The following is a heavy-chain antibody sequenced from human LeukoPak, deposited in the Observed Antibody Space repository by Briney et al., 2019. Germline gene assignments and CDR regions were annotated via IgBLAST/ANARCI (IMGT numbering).Heavy chain of an antibody. CDR2: IYYSGST. D-gene: IGHD2-2*01. V-gene: IGHV4-39*01. J-gene: IGHJ5*02. Sequence: SETLSLTCTVSGGSISSRSYYWGWIRQPPGKGLEWIGSIYYSGSTYYNPSLKSRVTISVDTSKNQFSLKLSSVTAADTAVYYCARQEIVVVPAGILDRFDPWGQGTLVTVSS. CDR1: GGSISSRSYY. CDR3: ARQEIVVVPAGILDRFDP.